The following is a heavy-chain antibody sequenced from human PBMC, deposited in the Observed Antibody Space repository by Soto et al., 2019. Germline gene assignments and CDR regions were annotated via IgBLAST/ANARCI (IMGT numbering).Heavy chain of an antibody. V-gene: IGHV1-2*02. CDR3: AKGGAIVAAGTRVYLYNAMDV. D-gene: IGHD1-26*01. CDR2: INPNSGDT. Sequence: ASVKVSCKASGYTFTGYYVHWMRQAPGQGLEWMGWINPNSGDTYLAQRFQGRVTMNRDTSIGTAYMELRGLTSDDTAEYYCAKGGAIVAAGTRVYLYNAMDVWGQGTTVTVSS. J-gene: IGHJ6*02. CDR1: GYTFTGYY.